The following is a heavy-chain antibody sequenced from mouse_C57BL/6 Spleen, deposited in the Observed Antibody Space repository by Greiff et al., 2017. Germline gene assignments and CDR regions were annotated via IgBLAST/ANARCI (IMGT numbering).Heavy chain of an antibody. V-gene: IGHV1-15*01. J-gene: IGHJ2*01. CDR3: TRSRDSSGYRGFDY. D-gene: IGHD3-2*02. Sequence: VNLMESGAELVRPGASVTLSCKASGYTFTDYEMHWVKQTPVHGLEWIGAIDPETGGTAYNQKFKGKAILTADKSSSTAYMELRSLTSEDSDVYYCTRSRDSSGYRGFDYWGQGTTLTVSS. CDR2: IDPETGGT. CDR1: GYTFTDYE.